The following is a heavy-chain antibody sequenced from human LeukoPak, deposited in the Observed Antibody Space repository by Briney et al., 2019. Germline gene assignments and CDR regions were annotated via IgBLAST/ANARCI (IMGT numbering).Heavy chain of an antibody. V-gene: IGHV4-30-2*03. Sequence: PSQTLSLTCAVSGGSISSGGYSWGWIRQPPGKGLEWIGSIYHSGSTYYNPSLKSRVTISVDTSKNQFSLKLSSVTAADTAVYYCARDPGYDFWSGHNWFDPWGQGTLVTVSS. CDR1: GGSISSGGYS. D-gene: IGHD3-3*01. CDR3: ARDPGYDFWSGHNWFDP. CDR2: IYHSGST. J-gene: IGHJ5*02.